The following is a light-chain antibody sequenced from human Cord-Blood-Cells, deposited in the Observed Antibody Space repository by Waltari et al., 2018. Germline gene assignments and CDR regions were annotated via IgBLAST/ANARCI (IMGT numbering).Light chain of an antibody. J-gene: IGLJ3*02. V-gene: IGLV3-19*01. CDR3: NSRDSSGNLWV. CDR1: SLRSSY. CDR2: GKN. Sequence: SSELTQDPAVSVALGQTVRITCQGDSLRSSYASWYQQKPGQAPVLVIYGKNNRPSGIPDRFSGSSSGNTASLTITGAQAEDEADYYCNSRDSSGNLWVFGGGTKLTVL.